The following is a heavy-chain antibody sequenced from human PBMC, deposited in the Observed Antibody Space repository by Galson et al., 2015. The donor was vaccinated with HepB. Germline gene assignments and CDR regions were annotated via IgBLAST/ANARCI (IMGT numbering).Heavy chain of an antibody. V-gene: IGHV3-20*04. D-gene: IGHD6-13*01. CDR2: ISWKGDDI. CDR1: GFNFDDFG. Sequence: SLRLSCAGSGFNFDDFGLTWVRQPPGKGLEWVSSISWKGDDIKYADSVKGRFTISRDNANKSLHLQMNGLRDDDTAIYFCARYFWAAVGTFLSYWGQGTLVTVSS. CDR3: ARYFWAAVGTFLSY. J-gene: IGHJ4*02.